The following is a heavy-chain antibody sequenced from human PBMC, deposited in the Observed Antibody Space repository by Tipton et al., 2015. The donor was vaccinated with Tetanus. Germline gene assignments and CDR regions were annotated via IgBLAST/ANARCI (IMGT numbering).Heavy chain of an antibody. Sequence: SLRLSCAASGFTFNSDWMTWVRQAPGKGLEWLSFIETNARGGATRYAASVQDRFTISRDDSKNTVYLEMNSLNSEDTAVYFCAREPVRRSDYWGQGTLVTVSS. V-gene: IGHV3-49*04. CDR3: AREPVRRSDY. CDR1: GFTFNSDW. CDR2: IETNARGGAT. J-gene: IGHJ4*02.